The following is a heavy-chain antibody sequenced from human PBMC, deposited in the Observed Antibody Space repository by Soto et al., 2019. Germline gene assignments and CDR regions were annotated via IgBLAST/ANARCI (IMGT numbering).Heavy chain of an antibody. D-gene: IGHD2-2*01. Sequence: GGSLRLSCAASGFTFSSYSMNWVRQAPGKGLEWVSSISSSSSYIYYADSVKGRFTISRDNAKNSLYLKMNSLRAEDTAVYYCAIPGGLSSTSCYDCAPNWFDPWGQGTLVTVSS. CDR1: GFTFSSYS. J-gene: IGHJ5*02. V-gene: IGHV3-21*01. CDR3: AIPGGLSSTSCYDCAPNWFDP. CDR2: ISSSSSYI.